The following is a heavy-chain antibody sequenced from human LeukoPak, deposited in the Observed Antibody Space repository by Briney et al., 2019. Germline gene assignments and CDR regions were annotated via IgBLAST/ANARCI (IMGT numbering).Heavy chain of an antibody. CDR2: ISGCGGST. CDR3: ANKKYYYDSSGYYSDY. CDR1: GFTFSSQA. D-gene: IGHD3-22*01. J-gene: IGHJ4*02. V-gene: IGHV3-23*01. Sequence: GGSLRLSCAPSGFTFSSQAMRWARQPPGKGLEWVSAISGCGGSTYSAHSVTGRLTISRDHSKNTPYLQMNSLRADDTAVYYCANKKYYYDSSGYYSDYWGQGTLVTVSS.